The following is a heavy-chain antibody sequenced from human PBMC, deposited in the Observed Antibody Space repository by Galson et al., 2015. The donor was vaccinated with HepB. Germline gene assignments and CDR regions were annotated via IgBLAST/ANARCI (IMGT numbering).Heavy chain of an antibody. CDR1: GLTFSSYA. D-gene: IGHD1-26*01. J-gene: IGHJ4*02. CDR3: AKDLWFSGSRSDY. V-gene: IGHV3-23*01. CDR2: ISGGGGNT. Sequence: SLRLSCAASGLTFSSYALSWVRQAPGKGLEWVSSISGGGGNTFYADSVKGRFTISRDNSKNTLYLQMNSLGADDTALYYCAKDLWFSGSRSDYWGQGTLVTVSS.